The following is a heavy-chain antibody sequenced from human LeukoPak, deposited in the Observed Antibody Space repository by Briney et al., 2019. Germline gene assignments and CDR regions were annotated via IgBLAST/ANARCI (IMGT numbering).Heavy chain of an antibody. CDR2: MSPNSGNT. J-gene: IGHJ4*02. V-gene: IGHV1-8*02. CDR3: VKGPPNWGFDY. CDR1: GNTFTSYD. D-gene: IGHD7-27*01. Sequence: ASVKVSCTASGNTFTSYDINWVRQATGPGLEWMGWMSPNSGNTGYAQKFQGRVTMTRNTSISTAYMELSSLRSEDTAVYYCVKGPPNWGFDYWGQGTLVIVSS.